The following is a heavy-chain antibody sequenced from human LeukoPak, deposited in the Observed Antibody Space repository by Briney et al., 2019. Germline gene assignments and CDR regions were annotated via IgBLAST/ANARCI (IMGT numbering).Heavy chain of an antibody. CDR3: ARGLEYYDSSGYGTFGY. D-gene: IGHD3-22*01. CDR1: GGSISSYY. V-gene: IGHV4-4*07. J-gene: IGHJ4*02. CDR2: IYTSGST. Sequence: SETLSLTCTVSGGSISSYYWSWIRQPAGKGLEWIGRIYTSGSTYYNPSLKSRVTISVDTSKNQFSLKLSSVTAADTAVYYCARGLEYYDSSGYGTFGYWGQGTLVTVSS.